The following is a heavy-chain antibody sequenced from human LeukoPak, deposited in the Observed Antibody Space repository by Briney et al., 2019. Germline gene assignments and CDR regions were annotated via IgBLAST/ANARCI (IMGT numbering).Heavy chain of an antibody. D-gene: IGHD4-17*01. CDR3: ATYYGDYEYY. CDR2: INTDGRST. V-gene: IGHV3-74*01. Sequence: GGSLRLSCAASGFTFRTYWMHWVRQAPGKGLVWVSRINTDGRSTSYADSVKGRFTVSRDNSKDTLYLQMNSLRAEDTAVYYCATYYGDYEYYWGQGTLVTVSS. J-gene: IGHJ4*02. CDR1: GFTFRTYW.